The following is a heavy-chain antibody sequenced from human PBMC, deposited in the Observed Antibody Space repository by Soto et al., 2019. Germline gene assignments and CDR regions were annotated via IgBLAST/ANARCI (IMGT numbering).Heavy chain of an antibody. D-gene: IGHD6-19*01. Sequence: SETLSLTCTVSGGSISSYYWSWIRQPPGKGLEWIGYIYYSGSTNYNPSLKSRVTISVDTSKNQFSLKMSSVTAADTAVYYCASLYSSGWRDFDYWGRGTLVTVSS. CDR2: IYYSGST. CDR1: GGSISSYY. V-gene: IGHV4-59*08. J-gene: IGHJ4*02. CDR3: ASLYSSGWRDFDY.